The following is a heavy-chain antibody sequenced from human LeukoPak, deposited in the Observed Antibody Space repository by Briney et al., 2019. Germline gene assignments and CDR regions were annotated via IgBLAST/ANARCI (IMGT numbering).Heavy chain of an antibody. Sequence: GGSLRLSCAASGFTFSNAWMSWVRQAPGKGLEWVGRIKSKTYGVTTDYAAPVKGRFIISRDDSKNTLYAQMNSLKSEDTAVYYCTAFESGGFYWGQGTLVTVSS. CDR2: IKSKTYGVTT. D-gene: IGHD2-15*01. J-gene: IGHJ4*02. CDR1: GFTFSNAW. V-gene: IGHV3-15*01. CDR3: TAFESGGFY.